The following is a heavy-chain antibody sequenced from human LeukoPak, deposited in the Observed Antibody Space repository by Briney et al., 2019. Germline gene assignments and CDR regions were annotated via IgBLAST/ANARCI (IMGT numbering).Heavy chain of an antibody. V-gene: IGHV4-39*02. J-gene: IGHJ3*02. Sequence: SETLSLTCTVSGGSISSSSYYWGWIRQPPGKGLEWIGSIYYSGSTYYNPSLKSRVTISVDTSKNQFSLKLSSVTAADTAVYYCARDKKGADAFDIWGQGTMVTVSS. CDR1: GGSISSSSYY. D-gene: IGHD4/OR15-4a*01. CDR2: IYYSGST. CDR3: ARDKKGADAFDI.